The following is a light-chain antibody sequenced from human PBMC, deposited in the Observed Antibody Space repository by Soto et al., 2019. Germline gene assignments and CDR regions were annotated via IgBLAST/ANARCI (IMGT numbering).Light chain of an antibody. Sequence: EIVMTRSPATLSGSPGEGATLSCRASQSVSGYIAWDQQKPGPAHRLLIYDSSVRATGIAVRFSGSGSGTEFTLTISNLQSQDFAVSYCQRYDHWPPWTFGQGTKVDIK. CDR2: DSS. J-gene: IGKJ1*01. CDR1: QSVSGY. CDR3: QRYDHWPPWT. V-gene: IGKV3-15*01.